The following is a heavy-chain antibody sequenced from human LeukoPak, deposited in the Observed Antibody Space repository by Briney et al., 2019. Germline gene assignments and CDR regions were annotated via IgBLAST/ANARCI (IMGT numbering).Heavy chain of an antibody. CDR3: ARETMVRGVISYYYYYMDV. Sequence: SGGSLSPSCAPSGFTLRNSGMTWAGQAPGKGREWRASINQDGGEIHYVDCVKGRFTISRDNAKNSLYLQMNSLTAEDTAVYYCARETMVRGVISYYYYYMDVWGKGTTVTISS. CDR1: GFTLRNSG. J-gene: IGHJ6*03. CDR2: INQDGGEI. D-gene: IGHD3-10*01. V-gene: IGHV3-7*01.